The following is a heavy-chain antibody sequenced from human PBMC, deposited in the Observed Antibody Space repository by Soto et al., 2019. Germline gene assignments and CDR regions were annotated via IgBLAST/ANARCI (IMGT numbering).Heavy chain of an antibody. CDR1: GFIFSSYA. J-gene: IGHJ3*02. Sequence: EVQLLESGGGLVQPGGSLRLSCAASGFIFSSYAMSWVRQAPGKGLEWVSSIGGGDDDRYYADSVTGRSAISRDNSKSMMFLQMNSLRDEDTAVYYCAKDRMSYNSVWDPFDIWGQGTLVTVSS. CDR3: AKDRMSYNSVWDPFDI. V-gene: IGHV3-23*01. CDR2: IGGGDDDR. D-gene: IGHD3-10*01.